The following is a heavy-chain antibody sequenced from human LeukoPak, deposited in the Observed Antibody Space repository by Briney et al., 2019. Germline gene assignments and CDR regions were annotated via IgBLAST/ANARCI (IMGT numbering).Heavy chain of an antibody. V-gene: IGHV4-59*08. D-gene: IGHD3-10*01. CDR3: ARLSPWVRGVYYGMDV. Sequence: PSGTLSLTCTVSGGSISRYYWNWIRQPPGKGLEWIGYIYYSGSTNYNPSLKSRVTISVDTSKNQFSLKLSSVTAADTAVCYCARLSPWVRGVYYGMDVWGQGTTVTVSS. J-gene: IGHJ6*02. CDR1: GGSISRYY. CDR2: IYYSGST.